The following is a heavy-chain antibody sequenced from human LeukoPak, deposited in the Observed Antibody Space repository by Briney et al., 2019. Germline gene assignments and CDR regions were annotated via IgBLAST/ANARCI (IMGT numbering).Heavy chain of an antibody. V-gene: IGHV3-23*01. D-gene: IGHD2-2*01. CDR1: GFTFNSHA. CDR3: AKGPDCSSTSCYARRFSFAY. J-gene: IGHJ4*02. CDR2: ISGSGGST. Sequence: GGSLRLSCAASGFTFNSHAMSWVRQAPGKGLEWVSAISGSGGSTYYADSVKGRFTISRDNSKNTLYLQMNSLRAEDMAVYYCAKGPDCSSTSCYARRFSFAYWGQGTLVTVSS.